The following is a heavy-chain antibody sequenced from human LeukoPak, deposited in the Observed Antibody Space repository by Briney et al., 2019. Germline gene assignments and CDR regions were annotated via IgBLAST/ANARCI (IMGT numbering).Heavy chain of an antibody. Sequence: GGSLRLSCAASGFTFSSYSMNWVRQAPGKGLEWVSSISSSSSYIYYADSVKGRFTISRDNAKNSLYLQMNSLRAEDTAVYYCARDTTVTENFDYWGQGTLVTVSS. V-gene: IGHV3-21*01. D-gene: IGHD4-17*01. CDR2: ISSSSSYI. J-gene: IGHJ4*02. CDR1: GFTFSSYS. CDR3: ARDTTVTENFDY.